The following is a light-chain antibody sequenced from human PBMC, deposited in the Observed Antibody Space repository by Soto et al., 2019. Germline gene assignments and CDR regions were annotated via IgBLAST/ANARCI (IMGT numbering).Light chain of an antibody. V-gene: IGKV1-5*03. J-gene: IGKJ1*01. CDR1: QNINTW. Sequence: DIQMTQSPSTLSASVGDRVTITCRASQNINTWLAWYQQKPGKAPNLLIYKASTLESGVPSRFNGSGSGTEFTLTISSLQPADFATYYCQQYNSYWTFGPGTKVDSK. CDR3: QQYNSYWT. CDR2: KAS.